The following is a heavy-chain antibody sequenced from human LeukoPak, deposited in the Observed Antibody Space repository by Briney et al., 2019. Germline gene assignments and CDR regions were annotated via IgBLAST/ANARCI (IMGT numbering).Heavy chain of an antibody. CDR1: GFTFSSYA. Sequence: TGGSLRLSCAASGFTFSSYAMHWVRQAPGKGLEWVAVISYDGSNKYYADSVKGRFTISRDNSKNTLYLQMNSLRAEDTAVYYCAKAPRDSSGYFLYCFDYWGQGTLVTVSS. J-gene: IGHJ4*02. CDR2: ISYDGSNK. CDR3: AKAPRDSSGYFLYCFDY. D-gene: IGHD3-22*01. V-gene: IGHV3-30-3*01.